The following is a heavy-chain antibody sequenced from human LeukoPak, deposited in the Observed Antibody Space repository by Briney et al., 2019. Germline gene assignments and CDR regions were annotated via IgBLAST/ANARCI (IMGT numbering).Heavy chain of an antibody. CDR2: ISSSSSYI. V-gene: IGHV3-21*01. CDR1: GFTFSSYS. J-gene: IGHJ6*02. CDR3: ARDKVPGVIIWNYYYYGMDV. Sequence: GGSLRLSCAASGFTFSSYSMNWVRQAPGKGLEWVSSISSSSSYIYYADSVKGRFTISRDNAKNSLYLQMNSLRAEDTAVYYCARDKVPGVIIWNYYYYGMDVWGQGTTVTVSS. D-gene: IGHD3-10*01.